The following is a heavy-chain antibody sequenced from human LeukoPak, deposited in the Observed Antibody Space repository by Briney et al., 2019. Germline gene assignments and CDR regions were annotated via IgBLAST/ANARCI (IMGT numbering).Heavy chain of an antibody. CDR1: GFIFSNNY. J-gene: IGHJ4*01. CDR2: LYNAGST. CDR3: ASLKGLFDYLDC. V-gene: IGHV3-53*01. D-gene: IGHD3-22*01. Sequence: GGSLRLSCVASGFIFSNNYMSWVRQAPGKGLEWVSVLYNAGSTYYAGSVKGRFTISRDNSKNTLYLQMYSLSAWDTAVYYCASLKGLFDYLDCWGHGSLVTVYS.